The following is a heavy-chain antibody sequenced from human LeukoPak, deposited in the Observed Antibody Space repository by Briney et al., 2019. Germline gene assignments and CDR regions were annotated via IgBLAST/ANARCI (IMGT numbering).Heavy chain of an antibody. V-gene: IGHV1-2*02. J-gene: IGHJ4*02. CDR2: INPNSGGT. D-gene: IGHD2-2*01. Sequence: ASVKVSCKASGYTFTGYYMHWVRQAPGQGLEWMGWINPNSGGTNYAQKFQGRVTMTRDTSISTAYMELGRLRSDDTAVYYCASGYCSSTSCYAGFDYWGQGTLVTVSS. CDR1: GYTFTGYY. CDR3: ASGYCSSTSCYAGFDY.